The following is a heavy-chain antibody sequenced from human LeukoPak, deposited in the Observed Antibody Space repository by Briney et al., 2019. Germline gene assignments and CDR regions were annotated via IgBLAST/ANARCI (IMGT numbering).Heavy chain of an antibody. J-gene: IGHJ4*02. D-gene: IGHD4-17*01. CDR1: GFTFNSYG. V-gene: IGHV3-20*04. Sequence: GGSLRLSCAASGFTFNSYGMSWVRRAPGKGLEWVSGINWNGGSTGYADSVKGRFTISRDNAKNSLYLQMNSLRAGDTALYYCTRGYLRGPIDFWGQGTLASVSS. CDR3: TRGYLRGPIDF. CDR2: INWNGGST.